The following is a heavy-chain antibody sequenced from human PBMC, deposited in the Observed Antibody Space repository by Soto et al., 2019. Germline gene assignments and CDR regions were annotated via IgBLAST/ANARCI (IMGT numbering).Heavy chain of an antibody. J-gene: IGHJ5*02. CDR1: GGSISSSDW. D-gene: IGHD2-2*01. CDR2: IYHSGNT. CDR3: AGAPRVTSPLYGHWFDP. V-gene: IGHV4-4*02. Sequence: QVQLQESGPGLVKPSGTLSLTCAVSGGSISSSDWWTWVRQPPGKGLEWIGEIYHSGNTNYNPSLRGRVTISVDKSKNQFSLKVKSVTAEDTAIYYCAGAPRVTSPLYGHWFDPWGQGTLVTVSS.